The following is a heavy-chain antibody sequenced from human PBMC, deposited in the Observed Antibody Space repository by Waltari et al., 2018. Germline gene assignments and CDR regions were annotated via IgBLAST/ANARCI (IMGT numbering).Heavy chain of an antibody. Sequence: QVQLVQSGAEVKKPGASVKVSCKASGYTFTSYYMHWVRQAPGQGLEWMGIINPRGGSTRNEQKFQGRVTMTRDTSTSTVYIERSSLRSEDTAVYYCARSYSSGWFNAFDIWGQGTMVTVSS. CDR1: GYTFTSYY. J-gene: IGHJ3*02. CDR3: ARSYSSGWFNAFDI. D-gene: IGHD6-19*01. CDR2: INPRGGST. V-gene: IGHV1-46*01.